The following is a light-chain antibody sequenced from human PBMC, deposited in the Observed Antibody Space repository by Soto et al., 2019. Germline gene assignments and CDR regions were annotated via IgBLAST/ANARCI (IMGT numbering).Light chain of an antibody. V-gene: IGLV2-14*01. J-gene: IGLJ2*01. Sequence: QSALTQPASVSGSPGQSITISYTGTSSDVGGYNYVSWYQQLPGKAPKLLIYEVSNRPSGVSNRFSGSKSGNTASLTISGLQAEDEADYYCNSYTSSSTPVVFGGGTKLTVL. CDR3: NSYTSSSTPVV. CDR1: SSDVGGYNY. CDR2: EVS.